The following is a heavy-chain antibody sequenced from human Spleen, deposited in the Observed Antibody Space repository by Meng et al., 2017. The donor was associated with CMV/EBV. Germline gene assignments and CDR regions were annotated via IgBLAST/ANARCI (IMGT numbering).Heavy chain of an antibody. V-gene: IGHV3-11*04. CDR1: GFTFSDYS. CDR3: ARGRHITNWWGGWFDP. J-gene: IGHJ5*02. CDR2: ISSRGGAI. D-gene: IGHD2-8*02. Sequence: SLKISCAASGFTFSDYSMTWTRQAPGKGLEWVSDISSRGGAIYYADSVKGRFTISRDNAKNSVYLQMNTLRAEDTAVYYCARGRHITNWWGGWFDPWGQGIVVTVSS.